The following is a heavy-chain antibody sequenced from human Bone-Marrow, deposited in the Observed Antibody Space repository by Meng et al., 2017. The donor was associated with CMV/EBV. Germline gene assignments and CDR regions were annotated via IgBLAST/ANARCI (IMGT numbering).Heavy chain of an antibody. Sequence: FSLSNSGVGVGWIRQPPGKALEWLALIYWDDDKRYSPSLRSRLTITKDTSKNQVVLTMTNMDPVDTGTYYCAHRLGRNNWNTGHFDYWGQGTLVTVSS. CDR1: FSLSNSGVG. CDR2: IYWDDDK. J-gene: IGHJ4*02. V-gene: IGHV2-5*02. CDR3: AHRLGRNNWNTGHFDY. D-gene: IGHD1/OR15-1a*01.